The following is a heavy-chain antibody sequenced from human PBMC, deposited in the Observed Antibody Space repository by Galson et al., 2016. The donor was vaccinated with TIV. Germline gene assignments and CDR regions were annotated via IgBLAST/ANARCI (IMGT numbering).Heavy chain of an antibody. V-gene: IGHV3-9*01. CDR2: ISWNRGNI. CDR3: AKDTRRGCDNSNCYTYNYYYYGMDV. J-gene: IGHJ6*02. Sequence: SLRLSCAASGFTFDDYAMHWVRQAPGKGLEWVSGISWNRGNIAYADSVTGRFTITRDNVKKSLYLQMNSLRAEDTAPYYCAKDTRRGCDNSNCYTYNYYYYGMDVWGQGTTVTVSS. CDR1: GFTFDDYA. D-gene: IGHD3-16*02.